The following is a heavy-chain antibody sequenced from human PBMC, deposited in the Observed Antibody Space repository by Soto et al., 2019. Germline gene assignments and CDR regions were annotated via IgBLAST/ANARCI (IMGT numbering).Heavy chain of an antibody. CDR1: GFTFSSYA. CDR3: ARERGNFDYYYGMDV. Sequence: QVQLVESGGGVVQPGRSLRLSCAASGFTFSSYAMHWVRQAPGKGLEWVAVISYDGSNKYYADSVKGRFTISRDNSKNTLYLQMNSLRAEDTAVYYCARERGNFDYYYGMDVWGQGTTFTVSS. V-gene: IGHV3-30-3*01. CDR2: ISYDGSNK. J-gene: IGHJ6*02. D-gene: IGHD2-21*02.